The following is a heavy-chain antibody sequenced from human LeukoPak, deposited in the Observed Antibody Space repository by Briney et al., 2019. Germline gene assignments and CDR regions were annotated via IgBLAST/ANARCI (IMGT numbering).Heavy chain of an antibody. V-gene: IGHV3-23*01. CDR1: GFTFSSYG. Sequence: GGSLSLSCAASGFTFSSYGMSWVRQAPGKGLEWVSAISGSGGSTYYADSVKGRFTISRDNSKNTLYLQMDTLRAEDTAVYYCAKGVGYCSGGSCQQFDYWGQGTLVTVSS. D-gene: IGHD2-15*01. CDR2: ISGSGGST. J-gene: IGHJ4*02. CDR3: AKGVGYCSGGSCQQFDY.